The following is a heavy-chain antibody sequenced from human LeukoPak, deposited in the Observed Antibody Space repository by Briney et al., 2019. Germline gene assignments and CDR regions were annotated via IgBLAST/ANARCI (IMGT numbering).Heavy chain of an antibody. J-gene: IGHJ4*02. CDR2: INPNIGGT. CDR3: ARVAETDILTGYYPACGY. CDR1: GYTFTGYY. V-gene: IGHV1-2*02. Sequence: GASVKVSCKAPGYTFTGYYMHWVRQAPGQGLEWMGWINPNIGGTNYAQRLRGRVTMTRDTSISTAYMELSRLTSDDTAVYYCARVAETDILTGYYPACGYWGQGTLVTVSS. D-gene: IGHD3-9*01.